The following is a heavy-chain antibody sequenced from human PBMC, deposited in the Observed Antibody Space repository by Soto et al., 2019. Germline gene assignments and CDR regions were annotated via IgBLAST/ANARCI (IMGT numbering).Heavy chain of an antibody. V-gene: IGHV5-51*01. J-gene: IGHJ4*02. D-gene: IGHD3-16*02. Sequence: GESLKISCKGSGYTFTSYWIGWVRQLPGKGLEWMGIIYPADSDTRYIPSFQGQVTISADKSISTAYLQWSSLRASDTAMYFCARAYRKYFDYWGQGTLVTVSS. CDR1: GYTFTSYW. CDR2: IYPADSDT. CDR3: ARAYRKYFDY.